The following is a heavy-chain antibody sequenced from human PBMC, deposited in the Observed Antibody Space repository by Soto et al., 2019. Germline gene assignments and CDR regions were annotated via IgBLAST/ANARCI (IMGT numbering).Heavy chain of an antibody. V-gene: IGHV4-31*03. CDR2: ISYSGST. CDR1: GGSISSGGYY. D-gene: IGHD3-9*01. Sequence: QVQLQESGPGLVKPSQTLSLTCTVSGGSISSGGYYWSWIRQHPGKGLEWIGYISYSGSTYYNPSLKSRVTISVDTSKNQFSLKLSSVTAADTAVYYCARVAQDLGDISPYGMDVWGQGTTVTVSS. J-gene: IGHJ6*02. CDR3: ARVAQDLGDISPYGMDV.